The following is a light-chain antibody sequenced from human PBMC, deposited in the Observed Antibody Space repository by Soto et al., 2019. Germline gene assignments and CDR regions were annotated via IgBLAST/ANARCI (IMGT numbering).Light chain of an antibody. CDR3: QQYHKWPLT. V-gene: IGKV3-15*01. J-gene: IGKJ2*01. Sequence: EMVMTQSPATLSVSPGERATLSCRASQSISSYLAWYQQKPGQGPRLLIYGASTRATGIPARFSGSGSGTAFTLTIGSLQSEDFAVYYCQQYHKWPLTLGQGTKLEIK. CDR1: QSISSY. CDR2: GAS.